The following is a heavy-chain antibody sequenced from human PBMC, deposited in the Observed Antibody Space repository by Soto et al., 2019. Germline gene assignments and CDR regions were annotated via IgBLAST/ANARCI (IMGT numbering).Heavy chain of an antibody. J-gene: IGHJ3*02. D-gene: IGHD5-18*01. V-gene: IGHV3-74*01. CDR1: GFTFSSYW. CDR2: INSDGSST. Sequence: EVQLVESGGGLVQPGGSLRLSCAASGFTFSSYWMHWVRQAPGKGLVWVSRINSDGSSTSYADSVKGRFTISRDNAKNTLYLQMNSQRAEDTAVYYCARDSPRGYSYGYNAFDIWGQGTMVTVSS. CDR3: ARDSPRGYSYGYNAFDI.